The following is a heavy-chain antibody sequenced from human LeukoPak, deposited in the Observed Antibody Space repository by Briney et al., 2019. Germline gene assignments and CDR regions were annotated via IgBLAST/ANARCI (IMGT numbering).Heavy chain of an antibody. V-gene: IGHV1-18*01. CDR3: ARDYTYYYGSGSYKVFGY. J-gene: IGHJ4*02. CDR2: ISAYNGNT. Sequence: ASVKVSCKASGYTFTSYGISWVRQAPGQGLEWMGWISAYNGNTNYAQKLQGRVTMTTDTSTSTAYMELRSLRSDDTAVYYCARDYTYYYGSGSYKVFGYWGQGTLVTVSS. D-gene: IGHD3-10*01. CDR1: GYTFTSYG.